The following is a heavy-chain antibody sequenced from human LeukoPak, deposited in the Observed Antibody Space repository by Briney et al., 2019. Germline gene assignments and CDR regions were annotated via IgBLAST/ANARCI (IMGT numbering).Heavy chain of an antibody. Sequence: GGSLRLSCAASGFTFSSYAMSWVRQAPGKGLEWVSAISGSGGSTYYADSVKGRFTISRDNSKNTLYLQMNSLRAEDTAVYYCAKDTWYDRLRQDAFDIWGQGTMVTVSS. V-gene: IGHV3-23*01. J-gene: IGHJ3*02. D-gene: IGHD5-12*01. CDR1: GFTFSSYA. CDR3: AKDTWYDRLRQDAFDI. CDR2: ISGSGGST.